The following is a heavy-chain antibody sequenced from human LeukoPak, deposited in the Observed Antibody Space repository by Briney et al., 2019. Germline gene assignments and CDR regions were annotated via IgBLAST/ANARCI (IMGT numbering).Heavy chain of an antibody. D-gene: IGHD2-2*01. J-gene: IGHJ4*02. CDR3: ARAYCSGATCYAPDY. V-gene: IGHV3-30*04. CDR2: VSYDGSKK. Sequence: PGRSLRLSCAASGFTFSSYAIHWVRQAPGKGLEWVAVVSYDGSKKYYADSVKGRFTISRDNSQNTLYLQMNSLRDEDTAVYYCARAYCSGATCYAPDYWGEGTLVTVSS. CDR1: GFTFSSYA.